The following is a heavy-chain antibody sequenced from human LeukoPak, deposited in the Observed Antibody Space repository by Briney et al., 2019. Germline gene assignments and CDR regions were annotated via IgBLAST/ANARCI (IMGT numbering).Heavy chain of an antibody. V-gene: IGHV7-4-1*02. CDR1: GYTFTSYA. D-gene: IGHD2-15*01. CDR3: ARVSCSGGSCYSDYCYYGMDV. J-gene: IGHJ6*02. CDR2: INTNTGNP. Sequence: PWASVKVSCTASGYTFTSYAMNWVRQAPGQGLEWMGWINTNTGNPTYAQGFTGRFVFSLDTSVSTAYLQISSLKAEDTAVYYCARVSCSGGSCYSDYCYYGMDVWGQGTTVTVSS.